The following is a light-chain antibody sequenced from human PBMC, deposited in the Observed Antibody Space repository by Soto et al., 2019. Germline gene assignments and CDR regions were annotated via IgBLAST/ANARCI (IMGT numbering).Light chain of an antibody. V-gene: IGKV3-11*01. CDR3: QQRSSWPLLT. CDR2: DAS. CDR1: QSVSNY. Sequence: EIVLTQSPATLSLSPGERATLSCRASQSVSNYLAWFQQKPGQAPRLLIYDASNRATGIPARFSGSGSGTDFPLTISRLEPEEFAVYYCQQRSSWPLLTFGGGTKVEI. J-gene: IGKJ4*02.